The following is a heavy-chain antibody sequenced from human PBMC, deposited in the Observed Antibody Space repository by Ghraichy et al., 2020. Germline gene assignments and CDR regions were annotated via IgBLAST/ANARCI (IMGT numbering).Heavy chain of an antibody. CDR1: GFRFSNFA. V-gene: IGHV3-30*04. CDR2: ISYDGKSS. J-gene: IGHJ4*02. Sequence: SCADSGFRFSNFAMHWVRQIPGKGLEWVAAISYDGKSSHEADSVRGRFTISRDNSKSTLYLQMNSLRPEDTGIYYCAKVPLGIASTTSYYFDSWGQGTRVTVSS. D-gene: IGHD1-26*01. CDR3: AKVPLGIASTTSYYFDS.